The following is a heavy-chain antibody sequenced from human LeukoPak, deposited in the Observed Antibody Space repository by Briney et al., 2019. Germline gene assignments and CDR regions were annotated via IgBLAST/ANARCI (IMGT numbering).Heavy chain of an antibody. Sequence: SVKVSCKASGGTFSSYAISWVRQAPGQGLEWMGRIIPILVIANYAQKFQGRVTITADKSTSTAYMELSSLRSEDTAVYYCARTEPCSGGSCSLDYWGQGTLVIVSS. V-gene: IGHV1-69*04. CDR3: ARTEPCSGGSCSLDY. J-gene: IGHJ4*02. CDR1: GGTFSSYA. CDR2: IIPILVIA. D-gene: IGHD2-15*01.